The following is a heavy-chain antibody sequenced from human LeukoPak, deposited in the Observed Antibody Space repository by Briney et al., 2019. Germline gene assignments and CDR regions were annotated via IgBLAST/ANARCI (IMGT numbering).Heavy chain of an antibody. Sequence: ASVKVSCKASGYTFTSYYMHWVRQAPGQGLEWVGIINPSGGSTNYAQKFQGRVTLTRDTSTSTVYMELSSLRSEDTAVYYCARDLSSGSYSYYYYYYGMDVWGQGTTVTVSS. D-gene: IGHD3-10*01. CDR1: GYTFTSYY. CDR2: INPSGGST. V-gene: IGHV1-46*01. CDR3: ARDLSSGSYSYYYYYYGMDV. J-gene: IGHJ6*02.